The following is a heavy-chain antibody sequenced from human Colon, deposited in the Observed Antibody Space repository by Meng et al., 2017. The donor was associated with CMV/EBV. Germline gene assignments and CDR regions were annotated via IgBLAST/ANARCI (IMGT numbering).Heavy chain of an antibody. J-gene: IGHJ4*02. CDR3: AGGTYQAWEVLYF. CDR1: GGSFSNYY. Sequence: QVQLQQGGAGLLKPSETLSLTCVGSGGSFSNYYWSWIRQSPGKGLEWIGEIHQSGITNHNPSLKSRVTISIDTSKNQFSLKLSSVTAADTALYYCAGGTYQAWEVLYFWGQGTLVTVSS. D-gene: IGHD3-10*01. CDR2: IHQSGIT. V-gene: IGHV4-34*01.